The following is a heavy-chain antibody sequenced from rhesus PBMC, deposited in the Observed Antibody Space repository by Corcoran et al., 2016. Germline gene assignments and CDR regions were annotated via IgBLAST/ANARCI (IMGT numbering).Heavy chain of an antibody. CDR3: ARDGVAIAAATWFDY. CDR1: GGSISDDSY. Sequence: QVQLQESGPGLVKPSETLPLTCAVSGGSISDDSYRSWIRQPPGKGLEWIGYIYGSGGGTNYNPSLKNRVTISIDTSKNQFSLKLSSVTAADTAVYYCARDGVAIAAATWFDYWGQGVLVTVSS. D-gene: IGHD6-43*01. V-gene: IGHV4-106*01. J-gene: IGHJ4*01. CDR2: IYGSGGGT.